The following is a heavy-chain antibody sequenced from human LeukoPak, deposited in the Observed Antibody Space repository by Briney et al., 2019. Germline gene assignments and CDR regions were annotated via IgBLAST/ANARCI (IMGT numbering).Heavy chain of an antibody. D-gene: IGHD3-3*01. CDR1: GGSISSSSYY. J-gene: IGHJ6*02. V-gene: IGHV4-39*01. CDR3: ARRYYDFWSGYYTGHYGMDV. CDR2: IYYSGST. Sequence: SETLSLTCTVSGGSISSSSYYWGWIRQPPGTGLEWLGSIYYSGSTYYNPSLKSRVTISVDTSKNQFSLKLSSVTAADTAVYYCARRYYDFWSGYYTGHYGMDVWGQGTTVTVSS.